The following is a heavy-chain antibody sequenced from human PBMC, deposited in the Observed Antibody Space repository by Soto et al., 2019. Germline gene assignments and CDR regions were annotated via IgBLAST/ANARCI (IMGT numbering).Heavy chain of an antibody. J-gene: IGHJ6*02. D-gene: IGHD3-10*01. CDR1: GYTFTSYD. CDR3: ARGHTVWFGELFYYYYYGMDV. Sequence: ASVKVSCKASGYTFTSYDINWMRQATGQGLEWMGWMNPNSGNTGYAQKFQGRVTMTRNTSISTAYMELSSLRSEDTAVYYCARGHTVWFGELFYYYYYGMDVWGQGTTVTVSS. V-gene: IGHV1-8*01. CDR2: MNPNSGNT.